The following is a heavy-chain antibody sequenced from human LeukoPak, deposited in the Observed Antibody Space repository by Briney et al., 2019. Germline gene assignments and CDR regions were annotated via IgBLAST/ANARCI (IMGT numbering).Heavy chain of an antibody. CDR1: GGSISSGGYY. CDR3: ARAPNLDIVVVPAAISWAFDI. D-gene: IGHD2-2*01. V-gene: IGHV4-30-2*01. Sequence: SETLSLTCTVSGGSISSGGYYWSWIRQPPRKGLEWIGYIYHSGSTYYNPSLKSRVTISVDRSKNQFSLKLSSVTAADTAVYYCARAPNLDIVVVPAAISWAFDIWGQGTMVTVSS. CDR2: IYHSGST. J-gene: IGHJ3*02.